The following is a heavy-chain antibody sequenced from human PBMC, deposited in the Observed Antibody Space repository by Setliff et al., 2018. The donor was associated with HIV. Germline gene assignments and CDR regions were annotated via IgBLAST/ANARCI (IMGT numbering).Heavy chain of an antibody. J-gene: IGHJ4*02. V-gene: IGHV3-30*02. Sequence: GGSLRLSCAASGFTFSYYGMHWVRQAPGKGLEWVTSIRYDGSYKYYADSVRGRFTISRDNSKNTPYLHMNSLRAEDTAVYYCERGGGYWGQGTMVTVSS. CDR1: GFTFSYYG. CDR3: ERGGGY. D-gene: IGHD2-15*01. CDR2: IRYDGSYK.